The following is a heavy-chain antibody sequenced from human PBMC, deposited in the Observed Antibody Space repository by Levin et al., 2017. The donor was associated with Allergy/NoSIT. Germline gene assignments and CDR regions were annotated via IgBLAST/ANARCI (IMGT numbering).Heavy chain of an antibody. CDR1: GFTFSSYS. CDR3: ARDYDIRWFGELSFDY. J-gene: IGHJ4*02. Sequence: PGGSLRLSCAASGFTFSSYSMNWVRQAPGKGLEWVSYISSSSSTIYYADSVKGRFTISRDNAKNSLYLQMNSLRAEDTAVYYCARDYDIRWFGELSFDYWGQGTLVTVSS. CDR2: ISSSSSTI. D-gene: IGHD3-10*01. V-gene: IGHV3-48*01.